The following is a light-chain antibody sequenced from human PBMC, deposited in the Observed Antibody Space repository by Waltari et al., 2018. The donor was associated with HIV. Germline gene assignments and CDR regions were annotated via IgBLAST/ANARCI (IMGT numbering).Light chain of an antibody. CDR3: SSRDSSGNYVV. J-gene: IGLJ2*01. Sequence: SELTQDPAVSVALGPKVSITCQGDNFRNFHASWYQMKPGQAPLRVVYRSNKRPSGISDRFSGSSSGDTASLTITGLQAGDEADYFCSSRDSSGNYVVFGGGTTLTVL. CDR2: RSN. CDR1: NFRNFH. V-gene: IGLV3-19*01.